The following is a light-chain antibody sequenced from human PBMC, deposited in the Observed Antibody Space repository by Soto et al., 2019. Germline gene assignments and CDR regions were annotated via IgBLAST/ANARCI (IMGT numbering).Light chain of an antibody. Sequence: QSALTQPASVSGSPGQSITISCTGTSSDVGGYNYVSWYQQHPGKAPKLIIYDVTNRPSGVSHRFSCSKSGNTASLTISGLQAEDEADYDCSSDSLSSTRVFGTGTKLTVL. CDR1: SSDVGGYNY. V-gene: IGLV2-14*01. CDR3: SSDSLSSTRV. CDR2: DVT. J-gene: IGLJ1*01.